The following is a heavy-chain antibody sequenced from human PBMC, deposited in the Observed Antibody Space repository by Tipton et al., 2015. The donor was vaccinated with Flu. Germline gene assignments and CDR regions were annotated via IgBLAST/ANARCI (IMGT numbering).Heavy chain of an antibody. CDR2: IYTSGST. Sequence: TLSLTCAVSGGSISSSNWWSWVRQPPGKGLEWIGRIYTSGSTNYNPSLKSRVTISVDTSKNQFSLKLSSVTAADTAVYYCARGGYSYGYGKNYYYYGMDVWGQGTTVTVSS. J-gene: IGHJ6*02. D-gene: IGHD5-18*01. V-gene: IGHV4-4*02. CDR3: ARGGYSYGYGKNYYYYGMDV. CDR1: GGSISSSNW.